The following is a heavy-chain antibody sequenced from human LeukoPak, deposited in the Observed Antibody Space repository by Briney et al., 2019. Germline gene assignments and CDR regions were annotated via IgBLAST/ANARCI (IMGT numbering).Heavy chain of an antibody. D-gene: IGHD2-2*01. J-gene: IGHJ4*02. CDR1: GFTFSSYA. CDR2: ISTDGSDK. V-gene: IGHV3-30*18. CDR3: AKGKCTTSCYGDY. Sequence: GGPLRLSCAASGFTFSSYAMSWVRQAPGEGLEWVAVISTDGSDKYYADSLKGRFTISRDNSKNTLYLQMDSLRIEDTAVYYCAKGKCTTSCYGDYWGQGTLVTVSS.